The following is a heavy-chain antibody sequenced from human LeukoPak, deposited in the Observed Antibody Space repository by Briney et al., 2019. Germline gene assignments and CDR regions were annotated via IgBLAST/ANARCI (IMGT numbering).Heavy chain of an antibody. CDR2: ISGSGGST. J-gene: IGHJ4*02. V-gene: IGHV3-23*01. CDR1: RFTFSSYA. D-gene: IGHD6-13*01. CDR3: AKDGSSWYSYYFDY. Sequence: PGGSLRFSCAGSRFTFSSYAMSWVRQAPGKGLEWVIAISGSGGSTYYADSVKGRFTISRDNSKNTLYLQMNSLRAEDTAVYYCAKDGSSWYSYYFDYWGQGTLVTVSS.